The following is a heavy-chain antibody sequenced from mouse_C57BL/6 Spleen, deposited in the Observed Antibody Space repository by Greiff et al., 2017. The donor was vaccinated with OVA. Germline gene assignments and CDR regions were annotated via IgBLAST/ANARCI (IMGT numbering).Heavy chain of an antibody. CDR3: TGLMDY. Sequence: EVMLVESGGGLVQPGGSMKLSCVASGFTFSNYWMNWVRQSPEKGLEWVAQIRLKSDNYETHYAESVKGRFTISRDDSKSSVYLQMNNLRAEDTGIYYCTGLMDYWGQGTSVTVSS. J-gene: IGHJ4*01. CDR2: IRLKSDNYET. CDR1: GFTFSNYW. V-gene: IGHV6-3*01.